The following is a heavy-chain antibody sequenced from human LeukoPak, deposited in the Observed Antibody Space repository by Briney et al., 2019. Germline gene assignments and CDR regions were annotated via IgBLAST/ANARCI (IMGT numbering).Heavy chain of an antibody. V-gene: IGHV1-69*13. D-gene: IGHD3-16*01. CDR3: VPRGDGGFDY. Sequence: EASVKVSCKASGGTFSSYAISWVRQAPGQGLEWMGGIIPIFGTANYAQKFQGRVTITADESTSTAYMELSSLRSDDTAVYYCVPRGDGGFDYWGQGTLVIVSS. CDR2: IIPIFGTA. CDR1: GGTFSSYA. J-gene: IGHJ4*02.